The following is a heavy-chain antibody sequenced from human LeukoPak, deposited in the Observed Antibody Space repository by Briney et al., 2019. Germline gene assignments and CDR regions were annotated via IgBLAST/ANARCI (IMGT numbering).Heavy chain of an antibody. CDR3: PKGNPSYAIPLDY. CDR1: GFTFSSYA. Sequence: PGGSLRLSCAASGFTFSSYAMSWVRQAPGKGLEWVSAIAASAGSTYFADSVKGRFTISRDNSENTLYLQMNSLRAEDTAVYYCPKGNPSYAIPLDYWGQGTLVTVSS. J-gene: IGHJ4*02. D-gene: IGHD2-2*01. V-gene: IGHV3-23*01. CDR2: IAASAGST.